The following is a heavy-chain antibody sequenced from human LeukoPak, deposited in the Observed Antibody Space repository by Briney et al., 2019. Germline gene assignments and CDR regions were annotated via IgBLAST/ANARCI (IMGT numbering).Heavy chain of an antibody. V-gene: IGHV4-38-2*02. CDR3: ARAMSGYDAFDI. J-gene: IGHJ3*02. Sequence: SETLSLTCIVSGYSISSGYYWGWIRQPPGKGLEWIGSIYHSGSTYYNPSLKSRVTISVDTSKNQFSLEMSSVTAADTAVYYCARAMSGYDAFDIWGQGTPVTVSS. CDR2: IYHSGST. CDR1: GYSISSGYY. D-gene: IGHD5-12*01.